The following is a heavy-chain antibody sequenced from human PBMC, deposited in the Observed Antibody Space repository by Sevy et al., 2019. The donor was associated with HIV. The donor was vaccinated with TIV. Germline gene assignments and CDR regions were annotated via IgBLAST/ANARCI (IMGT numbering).Heavy chain of an antibody. CDR2: IYPGDSDT. V-gene: IGHV5-51*01. D-gene: IGHD3-22*01. CDR1: GYSFTSYW. J-gene: IGHJ3*01. Sequence: GESLKISCKGSGYSFTSYWIGWVRQVPGKGLEWMGIIYPGDSDTRYSPSFQGQVTISADKSISTAYLQWSSLKASDTAMYYCARQGRQYYDSSGYYFVEPWGQGTMVTVSS. CDR3: ARQGRQYYDSSGYYFVEP.